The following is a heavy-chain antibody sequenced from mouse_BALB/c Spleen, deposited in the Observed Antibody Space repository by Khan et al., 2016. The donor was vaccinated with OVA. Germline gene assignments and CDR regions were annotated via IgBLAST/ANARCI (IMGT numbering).Heavy chain of an antibody. CDR2: ISYSGNT. CDR1: GYSITSDYA. D-gene: IGHD1-1*01. V-gene: IGHV3-2*02. Sequence: EVQLQESGPGLVKPSQSLSLTCTVTGYSITSDYAWNWIRQFPGNKLEWMGFISYSGNTNYNPSLKSRISITRDTSKNQFFLQLNSVPTEDTARYYCARVYGGYFDYWGQGTTLTVSS. CDR3: ARVYGGYFDY. J-gene: IGHJ2*01.